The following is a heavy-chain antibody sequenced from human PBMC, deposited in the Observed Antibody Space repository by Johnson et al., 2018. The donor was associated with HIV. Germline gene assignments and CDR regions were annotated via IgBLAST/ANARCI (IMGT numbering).Heavy chain of an antibody. CDR3: ARDPDPFREYHGDAFDI. Sequence: QMLLVESGGGVVQPGRSLRLSCAASGLTFSSYGMHWVRQAPGKGLEWVAVISYAGSTKYYAGSVKGRFTISRDSSKDTLYVQMNSLRGEDTAVYYCARDPDPFREYHGDAFDIWGQGTVVTVSS. J-gene: IGHJ3*02. V-gene: IGHV3-30*03. CDR1: GLTFSSYG. CDR2: ISYAGSTK. D-gene: IGHD3-10*01.